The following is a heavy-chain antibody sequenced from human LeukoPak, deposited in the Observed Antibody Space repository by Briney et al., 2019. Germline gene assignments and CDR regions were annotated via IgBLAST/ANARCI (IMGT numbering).Heavy chain of an antibody. CDR2: IYYSGRT. CDR3: ARGYCSSTDCYVRLDY. CDR1: GGSIGSHY. J-gene: IGHJ4*02. V-gene: IGHV4-59*11. D-gene: IGHD2-2*01. Sequence: SETLSLTCTVSGGSIGSHYWNWIRQPPGKGLEWIGYIYYSGRTNYNPSLKSRVTISVDTSKSQFSLKLTSVSAADTAVYYCARGYCSSTDCYVRLDYWGQGTLVTVSS.